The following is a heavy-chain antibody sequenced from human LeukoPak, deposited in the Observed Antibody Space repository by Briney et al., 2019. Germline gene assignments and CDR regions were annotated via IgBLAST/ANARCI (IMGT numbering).Heavy chain of an antibody. CDR2: IYSGGST. Sequence: GGSLRLSCAASGFTVSSNYMSWVRQAPGKGLEWVSVIYSGGSTYYADSVKGRFTISRENSKNTLYLQMNSLRAEDTAVYYCARGGRGSVARDAFDIWGQGTMVTVSS. CDR1: GFTVSSNY. D-gene: IGHD6-19*01. V-gene: IGHV3-66*02. J-gene: IGHJ3*02. CDR3: ARGGRGSVARDAFDI.